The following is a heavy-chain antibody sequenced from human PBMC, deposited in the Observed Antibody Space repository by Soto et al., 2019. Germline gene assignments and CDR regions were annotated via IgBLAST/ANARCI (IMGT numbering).Heavy chain of an antibody. CDR1: GYTFTSYG. V-gene: IGHV1-18*01. CDR2: ISAYNGNT. J-gene: IGHJ6*03. CDR3: ARESRGGNYSSSFPYYYYYYMDV. Sequence: ASVKVSCKASGYTFTSYGISWVRQAPGQGIEWMRRISAYNGNTNYAQKLQGRVTMTTDTSTSTAYMELRSLRSDDTAVYYCARESRGGNYSSSFPYYYYYYMDVWGKGTTVTVSS. D-gene: IGHD6-13*01.